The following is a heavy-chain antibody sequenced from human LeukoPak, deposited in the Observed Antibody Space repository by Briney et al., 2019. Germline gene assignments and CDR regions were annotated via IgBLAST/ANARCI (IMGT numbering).Heavy chain of an antibody. Sequence: GGTLRLSCAASGFTLSNHWMIWVRQAPGKGLECVANIKQDGIVKYYLDSVKGRFTISRDNAKNSVYLQMNSLRVEDTAVYYCARGSVYGPPDYWGQGTLVTVSS. CDR1: GFTLSNHW. D-gene: IGHD2-8*01. CDR3: ARGSVYGPPDY. CDR2: IKQDGIVK. V-gene: IGHV3-7*01. J-gene: IGHJ4*02.